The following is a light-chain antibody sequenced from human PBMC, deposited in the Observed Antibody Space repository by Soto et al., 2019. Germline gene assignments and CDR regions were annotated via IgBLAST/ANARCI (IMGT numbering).Light chain of an antibody. CDR3: CSYSGSSTWV. CDR2: DVT. V-gene: IGLV2-11*01. Sequence: QSVLTQPRSVSGFPGQSVTLSCTGTSRDVGTFNSVSWYQQRPGKAPQLIIYDVTKRPSGVPDRFSGSKSGNTASLTIPGLQAADESEYFCCSYSGSSTWVFGGGTKVTVL. J-gene: IGLJ2*01. CDR1: SRDVGTFNS.